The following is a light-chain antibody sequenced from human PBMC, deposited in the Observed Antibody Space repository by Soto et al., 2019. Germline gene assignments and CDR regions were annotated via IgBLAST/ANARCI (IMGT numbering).Light chain of an antibody. Sequence: QSVLTQPASVSGSPGQSITISCTGTSSDVGDYNYVSWYQQHPGKAPKLMIYEVTNRPSGVSNRFSGSKSGNTASLTISGLQAEDEADYYCSSYTSSNTLVVFGTGTKVTVL. CDR3: SSYTSSNTLVV. J-gene: IGLJ1*01. V-gene: IGLV2-14*01. CDR1: SSDVGDYNY. CDR2: EVT.